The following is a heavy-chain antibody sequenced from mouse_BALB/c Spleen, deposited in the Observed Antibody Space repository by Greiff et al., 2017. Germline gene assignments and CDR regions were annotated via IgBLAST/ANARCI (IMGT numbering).Heavy chain of an antibody. D-gene: IGHD4-1*02. V-gene: IGHV5-12-2*01. CDR2: ISNGGGST. Sequence: EVQGVESGGGLLQPGGSLKLSCAASGFTFSSYTMSWVRQTPEKRLEWVAYISNGGGSTYYPDTVKGRFTISRDNAKNTLYLQMSSLKSEDTAMYYCARFSQLGRHFDVWGAGTTVTVSS. CDR3: ARFSQLGRHFDV. CDR1: GFTFSSYT. J-gene: IGHJ1*01.